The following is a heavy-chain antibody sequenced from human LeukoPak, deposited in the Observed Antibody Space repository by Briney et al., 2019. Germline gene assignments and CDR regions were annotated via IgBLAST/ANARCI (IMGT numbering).Heavy chain of an antibody. Sequence: GGSLRLSCAASGFTFSSYGMHWVRQAPGKGLEWVAVISYDGSNKYYADSVKGRFTISRDNSKNTLYLQMNSLRVEDTALYYCAKDEFIITFFDHWGQGTLVTVSS. V-gene: IGHV3-30*18. CDR1: GFTFSSYG. J-gene: IGHJ4*02. CDR2: ISYDGSNK. D-gene: IGHD3-16*01. CDR3: AKDEFIITFFDH.